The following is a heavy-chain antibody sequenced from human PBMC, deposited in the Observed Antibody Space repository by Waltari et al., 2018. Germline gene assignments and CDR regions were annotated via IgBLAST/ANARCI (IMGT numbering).Heavy chain of an antibody. Sequence: QLPLPESGPGLVKPSGTLSLICAVSGDSMSNNWWSWVRQSPGKGLEWIGQVLGSGRTNYNPSFASRVTISLDTSTYQFALKMTSATAADTALYYCARDRGRGLYLDTWGQGILVTVSP. V-gene: IGHV4-4*02. J-gene: IGHJ4*02. CDR1: GDSMSNNW. D-gene: IGHD2-15*01. CDR2: VLGSGRT. CDR3: ARDRGRGLYLDT.